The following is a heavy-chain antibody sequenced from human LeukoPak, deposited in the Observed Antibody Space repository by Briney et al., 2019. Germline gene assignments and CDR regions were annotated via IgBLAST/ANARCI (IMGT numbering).Heavy chain of an antibody. J-gene: IGHJ4*02. CDR1: GFTFSSYG. V-gene: IGHV3-30*02. CDR2: IRYDGSNK. D-gene: IGHD1-26*01. Sequence: RAGGSLRLSCAASGFTFSSYGMHWVRQAPGKGLEWVAFIRYDGSNKYYADSVKGRFTISRDNSKNTLYLQMNSLRAEDTAVYYCAKGAKVGATTYFDYWGQGTLVTVSS. CDR3: AKGAKVGATTYFDY.